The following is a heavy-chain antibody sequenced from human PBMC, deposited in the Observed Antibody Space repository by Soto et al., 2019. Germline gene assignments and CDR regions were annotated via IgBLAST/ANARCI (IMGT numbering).Heavy chain of an antibody. J-gene: IGHJ4*02. D-gene: IGHD2-21*02. Sequence: QVQLVESGGGVVQPGRSLRLSCAASGFTFSSYGMHWVRQAPGKGLEWVAVISYDGSNKYYADSVKGRFTISRDNSKNTLYLQMNSLRAEDTAVYYCARESSHIVVVTAIPYNYFDYWGQGTLVTVSS. CDR1: GFTFSSYG. CDR2: ISYDGSNK. CDR3: ARESSHIVVVTAIPYNYFDY. V-gene: IGHV3-30*03.